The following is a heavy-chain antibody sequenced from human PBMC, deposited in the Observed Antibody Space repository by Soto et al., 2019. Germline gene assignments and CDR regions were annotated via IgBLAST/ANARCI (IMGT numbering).Heavy chain of an antibody. D-gene: IGHD3-10*01. J-gene: IGHJ5*01. V-gene: IGHV3-33*01. CDR1: GFTFSSYA. CDR2: IWYDGSNK. Sequence: QVQLLESGGGVVQPGRSLRLSCTASGFTFSSYAMHWVRQAPGKGLEWVAVIWYDGSNKYYADSVKGRFTVSRDNSKKTVYLQMNSLRGEDTGVYYGAREGSGSLVPDSWGQGTLVTVSA. CDR3: AREGSGSLVPDS.